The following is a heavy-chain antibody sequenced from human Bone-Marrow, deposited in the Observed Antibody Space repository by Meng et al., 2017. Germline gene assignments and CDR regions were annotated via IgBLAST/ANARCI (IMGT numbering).Heavy chain of an antibody. CDR3: ARGPTTMAHDFDY. CDR1: GGSISSGGYY. CDR2: IYYSGST. V-gene: IGHV4-31*03. Sequence: QGQLRESGPGLVKPSQTLSLTCTVSGGSISSGGYYWSWIRQHPGKGLEWIGYIYYSGSTYYNPSLESRATISVDTSQNNLSLKLSSVTAADSAVYYCARGPTTMAHDFDYWGQGTLVTVSS. J-gene: IGHJ4*02. D-gene: IGHD4-11*01.